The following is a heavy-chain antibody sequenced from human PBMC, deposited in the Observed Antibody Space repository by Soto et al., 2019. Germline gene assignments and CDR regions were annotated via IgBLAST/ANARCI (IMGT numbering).Heavy chain of an antibody. J-gene: IGHJ6*02. D-gene: IGHD2-2*01. V-gene: IGHV4-39*01. CDR1: GGSISSKSYS. CDR3: AKLAGYCSGNSCHGDYAMDV. Sequence: QLQLQESGPGLLKPSETLSLTCSVSGGSISSKSYSWGWIRQPPGKGLEWIGTFYYSENTYYNPSLKSRVTISVDTSKNQFSLKLSSVTAADTAVYYSAKLAGYCSGNSCHGDYAMDVWGQGTTVTVSS. CDR2: FYYSENT.